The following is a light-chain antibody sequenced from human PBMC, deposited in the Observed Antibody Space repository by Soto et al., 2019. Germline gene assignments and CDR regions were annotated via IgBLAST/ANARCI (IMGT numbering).Light chain of an antibody. V-gene: IGKV1-33*01. CDR1: QDIANY. CDR2: DAS. Sequence: DIEISQCPSSLSASVGDRVTITCQASQDIANYLNWYQQKAGRAPKFLIYDASNLETGVPSRFSGSGSGTDFTLTISSLQHEDIATYYCQQYDNLPLTFGGGTNVDIK. CDR3: QQYDNLPLT. J-gene: IGKJ4*01.